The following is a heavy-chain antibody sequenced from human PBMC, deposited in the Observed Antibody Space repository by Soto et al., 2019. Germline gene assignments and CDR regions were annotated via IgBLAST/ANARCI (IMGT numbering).Heavy chain of an antibody. CDR2: ISYSGNT. V-gene: IGHV4-30-4*01. Sequence: PSETLSLTCSVSGGSISSGYYFWTWIRQPPGKGLQWIGYISYSGNTFYNPSLKTRLTMSVDTSKNQFSVRLRSVTAADTAVYYCARMGPSYCSETCYSEGVWIDYWGQGTLVTVSS. CDR1: GGSISSGYYF. D-gene: IGHD2-15*01. CDR3: ARMGPSYCSETCYSEGVWIDY. J-gene: IGHJ4*02.